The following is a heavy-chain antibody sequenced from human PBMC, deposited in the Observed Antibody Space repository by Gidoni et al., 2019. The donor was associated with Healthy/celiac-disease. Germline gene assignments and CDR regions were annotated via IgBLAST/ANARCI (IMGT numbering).Heavy chain of an antibody. Sequence: QVQLVQSGAEVKKPGASVKVSCKASGYTFTSYGISWVRQAPGQGLEWMGWISAYNGNTNYAQKLQGRVTMTTDTSTSTAYMELRSLRSDDTAVYYCARTATVGIIAVARGDYFDYWGQGTLVTVSS. V-gene: IGHV1-18*01. CDR3: ARTATVGIIAVARGDYFDY. CDR2: ISAYNGNT. J-gene: IGHJ4*02. CDR1: GYTFTSYG. D-gene: IGHD6-19*01.